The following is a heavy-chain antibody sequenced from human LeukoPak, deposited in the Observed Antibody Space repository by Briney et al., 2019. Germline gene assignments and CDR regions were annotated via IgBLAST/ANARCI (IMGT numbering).Heavy chain of an antibody. V-gene: IGHV3-7*01. J-gene: IGHJ4*02. Sequence: GGSLRLSCAASGFTFSSYWMSWVRQAPGKGLEWVANIKQDGSEKYYVDSVKGRFTISRDNAENSLYLQMNSLRAEDTAVYYCARVRWYSSGWYRYYFDYWGQGTLVTVSS. CDR3: ARVRWYSSGWYRYYFDY. D-gene: IGHD6-19*01. CDR2: IKQDGSEK. CDR1: GFTFSSYW.